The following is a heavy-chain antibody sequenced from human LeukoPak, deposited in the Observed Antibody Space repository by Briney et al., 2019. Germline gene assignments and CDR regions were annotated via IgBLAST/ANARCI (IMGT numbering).Heavy chain of an antibody. Sequence: GVSLRLSCAASGFTFSDYYMSWIRQAPGKGLEWISHISSSGNTIYSADSVKGRFTISRDNAKNSVYLQMNNLRAEDTAVYYCARVTQWLVESAICNGMDVWGQGTTVTVSS. J-gene: IGHJ6*02. D-gene: IGHD6-19*01. CDR1: GFTFSDYY. V-gene: IGHV3-11*01. CDR2: ISSSGNTI. CDR3: ARVTQWLVESAICNGMDV.